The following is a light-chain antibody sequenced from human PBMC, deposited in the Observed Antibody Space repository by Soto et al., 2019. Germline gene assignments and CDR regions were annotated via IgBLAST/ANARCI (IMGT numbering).Light chain of an antibody. V-gene: IGKV3-11*01. J-gene: IGKJ4*01. CDR3: QQRHNWLT. CDR2: DTS. CDR1: QSVSSD. Sequence: EIVLTQSPATLSLSPGERATLSCRASQSVSSDLAWYHQKPGQAPRLLIYDTSNRATGIPARFSGSGSGTDFTLTISSLESEDSGIYYCQQRHNWLTFGGGTKVDIK.